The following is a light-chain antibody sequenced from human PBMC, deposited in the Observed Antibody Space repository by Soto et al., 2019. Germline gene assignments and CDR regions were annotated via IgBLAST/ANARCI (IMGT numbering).Light chain of an antibody. CDR2: DAS. Sequence: IGLTQTPGTLSLYPGERATLSCRASQSVSSYLAWYQQKPGQAPRLLIYDASNRATGIPARFSGSGSGTDFTLTISCLEPEDFAVYYCQQRSKWPGTFGQGTKVDIK. J-gene: IGKJ1*01. CDR3: QQRSKWPGT. CDR1: QSVSSY. V-gene: IGKV3-11*01.